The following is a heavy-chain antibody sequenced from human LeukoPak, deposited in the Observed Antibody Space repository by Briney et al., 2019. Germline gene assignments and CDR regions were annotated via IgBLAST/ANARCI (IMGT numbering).Heavy chain of an antibody. Sequence: GGSLRLSCAASGFTFSSYWMSWVRQAPGKGLEWVSAISADGGDTYYADSVKGRFTISRDNSKNTLDLHMSSLRAEDTAIYYCANWQSGSRVFFDYWGQGTLVTVSS. J-gene: IGHJ4*02. CDR2: ISADGGDT. CDR1: GFTFSSYW. D-gene: IGHD1-26*01. V-gene: IGHV3-23*01. CDR3: ANWQSGSRVFFDY.